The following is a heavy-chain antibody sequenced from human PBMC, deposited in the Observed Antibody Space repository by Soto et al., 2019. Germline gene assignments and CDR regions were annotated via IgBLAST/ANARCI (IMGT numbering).Heavy chain of an antibody. D-gene: IGHD2-2*01. V-gene: IGHV1-69*13. CDR2: IIPIFGTA. CDR3: ARSEDCSSTSCYPDLHFYYYYGMDV. CDR1: GGAFSSYA. Sequence: GASVKVSCKASGGAFSSYAISWVRQAPGQGLEWMGGIIPIFGTANYAQKFQGRVTITADESTSTAYMELSSLRSEDTAVYYCARSEDCSSTSCYPDLHFYYYYGMDVWGQGTTVTVSS. J-gene: IGHJ6*02.